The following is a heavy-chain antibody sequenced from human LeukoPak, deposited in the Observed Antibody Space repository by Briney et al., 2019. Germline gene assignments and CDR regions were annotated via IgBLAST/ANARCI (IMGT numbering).Heavy chain of an antibody. CDR2: IVVGSGNT. V-gene: IGHV1-58*02. J-gene: IGHJ5*02. Sequence: GASVKVSCKASGYTFTSYGISWVRQARGQRLEWIGWIVVGSGNTNYAQKFQERVTITRDMSTSTAYMELSSLRSEDTAVYYCAADPTYYGPKGVLGLDPWGQGTLVTVSS. D-gene: IGHD3-10*01. CDR1: GYTFTSYG. CDR3: AADPTYYGPKGVLGLDP.